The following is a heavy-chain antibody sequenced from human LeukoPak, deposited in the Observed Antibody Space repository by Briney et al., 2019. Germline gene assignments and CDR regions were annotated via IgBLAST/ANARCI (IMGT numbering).Heavy chain of an antibody. J-gene: IGHJ4*02. CDR1: GGSFSGYY. V-gene: IGHV4-34*01. CDR2: INHSGSP. D-gene: IGHD6-13*01. Sequence: PSETLSLTCAVYGGSFSGYYWSWIRQPPGKGLEWIGEINHSGSPNYNPSLTSRVTISVDTSKNQFSLKLSSVTAADAAVYYCARQLGTSYFDYWGQGTLVTVSS. CDR3: ARQLGTSYFDY.